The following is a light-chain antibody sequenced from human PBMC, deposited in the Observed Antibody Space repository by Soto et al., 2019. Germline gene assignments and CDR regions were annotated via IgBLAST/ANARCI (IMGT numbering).Light chain of an antibody. Sequence: DIQMTQSPSSLSASVGDRVTITCRASQSISSYLNWYQQKPGKAPKLLIYAAFSLQSGVPSRFSGSVSGTDFTLTISSLQPEDFATYYCQQSYSTPPLTFGGGTKVEIK. CDR3: QQSYSTPPLT. CDR1: QSISSY. V-gene: IGKV1-39*01. J-gene: IGKJ4*01. CDR2: AAF.